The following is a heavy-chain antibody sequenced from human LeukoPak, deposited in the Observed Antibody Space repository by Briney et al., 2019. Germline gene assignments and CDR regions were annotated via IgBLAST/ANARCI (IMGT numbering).Heavy chain of an antibody. Sequence: GGSLRLSCAASGFNFSSYAMSWVRQAPGKGLEWVSAIGGSGGSTYYADSVKGRFTISRDNSKNTLYLQMDSLRAEDTAVYYCAKDRSGYEGGGFDYWGQGTLVTVSS. J-gene: IGHJ4*02. CDR1: GFNFSSYA. CDR3: AKDRSGYEGGGFDY. CDR2: IGGSGGST. V-gene: IGHV3-23*01. D-gene: IGHD5-12*01.